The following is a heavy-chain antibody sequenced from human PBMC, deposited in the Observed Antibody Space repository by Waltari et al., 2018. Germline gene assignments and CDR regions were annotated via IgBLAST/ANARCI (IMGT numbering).Heavy chain of an antibody. D-gene: IGHD6-19*01. J-gene: IGHJ4*02. Sequence: QVFLVESGGGVVQPGDSLRLSCVSSGFNFNIYGMHWVRQAPGKGLEWVAFTRFDGINKHYADSVKGRFTISRDNIKNTLYLQMNSLRGEDSAIYYCSGGEVTGTDFWGQGTLVTVSS. CDR1: GFNFNIYG. V-gene: IGHV3-30*02. CDR3: SGGEVTGTDF. CDR2: TRFDGINK.